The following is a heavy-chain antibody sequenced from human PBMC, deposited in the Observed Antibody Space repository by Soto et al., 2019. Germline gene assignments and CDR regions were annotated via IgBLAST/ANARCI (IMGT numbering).Heavy chain of an antibody. Sequence: PGGSLRLSCAASGFTFSNYAMNWVRQAPGKGLEWVSDISGSGGTTYYSDSVKGRFTISRDNSKNTLYLQMNSLRAEDTAVYYCAKSFSGLSTLYYFDYWGQGTPVTSPQ. J-gene: IGHJ4*02. CDR3: AKSFSGLSTLYYFDY. CDR1: GFTFSNYA. CDR2: ISGSGGTT. V-gene: IGHV3-23*01. D-gene: IGHD3-10*01.